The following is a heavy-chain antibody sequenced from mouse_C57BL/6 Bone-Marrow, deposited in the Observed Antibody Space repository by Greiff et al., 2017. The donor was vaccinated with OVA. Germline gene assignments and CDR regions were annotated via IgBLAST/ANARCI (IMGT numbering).Heavy chain of an antibody. CDR2: IYPGDGDT. J-gene: IGHJ3*01. V-gene: IGHV1-82*01. CDR1: GYAFSSSW. Sequence: VKLMESGPELVKPGASVKISCKASGYAFSSSWMNWVKQRPGKGLEWIGRIYPGDGDTNYNGKFKGKATLTADKSSSTAYMQLSSLTSEDSAVYFCARWSWFAYWGQGTLVTVSA. CDR3: ARWSWFAY.